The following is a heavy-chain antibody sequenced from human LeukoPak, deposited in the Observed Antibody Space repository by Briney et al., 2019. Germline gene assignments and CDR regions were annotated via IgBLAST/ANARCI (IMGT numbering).Heavy chain of an antibody. Sequence: SETLSLTCTVSGGSISSYYRSWIRQPPGKGLEWIGYIYYSGSTNYNPSLKSRVTISVDTSKNQFSLKLSSVTAADTAVYYCARLYGDYYYYYGMDVWGQGTTVTVSS. CDR1: GGSISSYY. D-gene: IGHD4-17*01. J-gene: IGHJ6*02. V-gene: IGHV4-59*08. CDR2: IYYSGST. CDR3: ARLYGDYYYYYGMDV.